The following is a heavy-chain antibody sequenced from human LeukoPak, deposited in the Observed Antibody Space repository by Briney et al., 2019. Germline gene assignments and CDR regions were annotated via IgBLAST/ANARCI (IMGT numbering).Heavy chain of an antibody. V-gene: IGHV4-61*02. CDR1: GGSISSGFYY. CDR3: ARVGGGDFWSGYYLYYFDY. Sequence: PSETLSLTCTVSGGSISSGFYYWSWIRQPAGKVLEWIGRIYTSGSTNYNPSLKSRVTISVDTSKNQFSLKLSSVTAADTAVYYCARVGGGDFWSGYYLYYFDYWGQGTLVTVSS. CDR2: IYTSGST. D-gene: IGHD3-3*01. J-gene: IGHJ4*02.